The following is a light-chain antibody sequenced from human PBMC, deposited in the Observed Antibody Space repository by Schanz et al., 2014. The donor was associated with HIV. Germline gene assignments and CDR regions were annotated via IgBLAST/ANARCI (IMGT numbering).Light chain of an antibody. V-gene: IGLV2-14*01. J-gene: IGLJ3*02. Sequence: QSALTQPASVSGSPGQSITISCTGTNSDLGGFNYVSWYQHHPGKAPKLMIYEVSKRPSGVSNRFSGSKSGNTASLTVSGLQAEDEAEYYCSSYAGSYTWVFGGGTKLTVL. CDR3: SSYAGSYTWV. CDR1: NSDLGGFNY. CDR2: EVS.